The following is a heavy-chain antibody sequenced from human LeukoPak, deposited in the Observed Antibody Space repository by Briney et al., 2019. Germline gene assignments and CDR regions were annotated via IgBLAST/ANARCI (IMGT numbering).Heavy chain of an antibody. CDR1: GASITNEDFF. J-gene: IGHJ4*02. CDR2: ISSSGTT. V-gene: IGHV4-39*02. CDR3: VAEVEAADSPLGHLNFDS. D-gene: IGHD7-27*01. Sequence: SETLSLTCAVTGASITNEDFFWGWIRQPPGKGLEWVGTISSSGTTYYSPSLRSRLTISVDTSKNHFSLELTSVTAADTAVYYCVAEVEAADSPLGHLNFDSWGQGILASVSS.